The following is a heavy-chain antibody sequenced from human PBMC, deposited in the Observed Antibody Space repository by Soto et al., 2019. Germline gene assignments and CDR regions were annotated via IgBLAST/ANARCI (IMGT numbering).Heavy chain of an antibody. CDR3: ARGEYCSSTSCYGGYYYGMDV. D-gene: IGHD2-2*01. J-gene: IGHJ6*02. Sequence: PGGSLRLSCAASGFTFSSYAMHWVRQAPGKGLEWVAVISYDGSNKYYADSVKGRFTISRDNSKNTLYLQMNSLRAEDTAVYYCARGEYCSSTSCYGGYYYGMDVWGQGTTVTVSS. V-gene: IGHV3-30-3*01. CDR1: GFTFSSYA. CDR2: ISYDGSNK.